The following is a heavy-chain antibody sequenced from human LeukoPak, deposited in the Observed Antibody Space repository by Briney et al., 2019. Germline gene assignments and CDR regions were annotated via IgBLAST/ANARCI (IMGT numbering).Heavy chain of an antibody. CDR2: ISGSGGTT. D-gene: IGHD4-17*01. CDR3: AKNYGDYWTYYYYYMDV. J-gene: IGHJ6*03. V-gene: IGHV3-23*01. Sequence: GGSLRLSCAASGFTFSSYAMSWVRQAPGKGLEWVSAISGSGGTTYYADSVKGRFTISRDNSKTTLYLQMNSLRAEDTAIFYCAKNYGDYWTYYYYYMDVWGRGTTVTVSS. CDR1: GFTFSSYA.